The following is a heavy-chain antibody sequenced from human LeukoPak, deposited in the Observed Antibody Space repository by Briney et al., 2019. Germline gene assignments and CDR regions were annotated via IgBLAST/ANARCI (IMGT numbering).Heavy chain of an antibody. Sequence: GESLKISCKGSGYSFTSYWIAWVRQTPGKGLEWMGKIDPSDSYTNYSPSFQGHVTISADKSISTAYLQWSSLKASDTAMYYCARAPDSDSGYDYFDYWGQGTLVTVSS. J-gene: IGHJ4*02. CDR1: GYSFTSYW. CDR2: IDPSDSYT. D-gene: IGHD5-12*01. V-gene: IGHV5-10-1*01. CDR3: ARAPDSDSGYDYFDY.